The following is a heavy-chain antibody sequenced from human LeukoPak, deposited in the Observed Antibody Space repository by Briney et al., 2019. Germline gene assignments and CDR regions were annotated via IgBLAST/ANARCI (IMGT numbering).Heavy chain of an antibody. V-gene: IGHV1-18*01. CDR3: ARGDLRYFDWLNAFDY. D-gene: IGHD3-9*01. CDR1: GYTFTSYG. J-gene: IGHJ4*02. Sequence: ASVKVSCKASGYTFTSYGISWVRQATGQGLEWMGWISAYNGNTNYAQKLQGRVTMTTDTSTSTAYMELRSLRSDDTAVYYCARGDLRYFDWLNAFDYWGQGTLVTVSS. CDR2: ISAYNGNT.